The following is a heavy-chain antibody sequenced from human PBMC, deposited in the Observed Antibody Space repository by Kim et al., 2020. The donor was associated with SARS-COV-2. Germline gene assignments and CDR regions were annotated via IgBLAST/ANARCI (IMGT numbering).Heavy chain of an antibody. J-gene: IGHJ4*02. CDR2: INSDGSSI. CDR3: ARDTRGIQAGY. Sequence: GGSLRLSCAASGFTFSTSWMRWVRQPPGKGRVWVSRINSDGSSINYADSVKGRFTISRDNAKNTLYLQMNSLRAEDTAVYVCARDTRGIQAGYWGQGTL. V-gene: IGHV3-74*01. D-gene: IGHD6-13*01. CDR1: GFTFSTSW.